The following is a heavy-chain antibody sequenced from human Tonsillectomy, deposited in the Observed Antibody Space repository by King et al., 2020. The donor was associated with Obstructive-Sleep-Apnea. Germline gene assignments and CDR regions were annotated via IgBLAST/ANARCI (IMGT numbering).Heavy chain of an antibody. CDR3: AKDQGVGVVVVPAAMQWAGYYYYGMDV. CDR1: GFTFSSYG. CDR2: ISYDGSNK. D-gene: IGHD2-2*01. Sequence: HVQLVESGGGVVQPGRSLRLSCAASGFTFSSYGMHWVRQAPGKGLEWVAVISYDGSNKYYADSVKGRFTISRDNSKNTLYLQMNSLRAEDTAVYYCAKDQGVGVVVVPAAMQWAGYYYYGMDVWGQGTTVTVSS. V-gene: IGHV3-30*18. J-gene: IGHJ6*02.